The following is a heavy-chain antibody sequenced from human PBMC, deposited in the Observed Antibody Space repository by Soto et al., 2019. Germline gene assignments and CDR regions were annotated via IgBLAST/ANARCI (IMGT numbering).Heavy chain of an antibody. D-gene: IGHD2-15*01. Sequence: EVQLLESGGGLVQPGGSLRLSCAASGFTFSSYAMSWVRQAPGKGLEWVSAVSGSGGSTYYADSVKGRFTISRDNSKNTLYLQRNSLRAEDTAVYYCAKDMGYXSCGXCXXDAFDIWGXGTMVTVSS. J-gene: IGHJ3*02. CDR1: GFTFSSYA. CDR3: AKDMGYXSCGXCXXDAFDI. CDR2: VSGSGGST. V-gene: IGHV3-23*01.